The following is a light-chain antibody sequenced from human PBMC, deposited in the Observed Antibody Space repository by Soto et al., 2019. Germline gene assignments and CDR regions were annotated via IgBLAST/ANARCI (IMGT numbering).Light chain of an antibody. V-gene: IGKV3-15*01. CDR2: GAS. CDR1: QSVSSN. CDR3: QQYYNWPRT. Sequence: FVLTQSPGTLSVPPGERATLSCRASQSVSSNLAWYQQKPGQAPRLLIYGASTRATGIPDRFSGSGSGTEFTLSISSLQSEDFAVYYCQQYYNWPRTFGQGTKV. J-gene: IGKJ1*01.